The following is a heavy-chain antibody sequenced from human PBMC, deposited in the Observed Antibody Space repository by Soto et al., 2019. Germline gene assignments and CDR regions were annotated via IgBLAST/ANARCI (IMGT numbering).Heavy chain of an antibody. V-gene: IGHV3-48*01. CDR1: GFTFSSYS. J-gene: IGHJ4*02. CDR2: ISSSSSTI. D-gene: IGHD3-3*01. CDR3: YGYYDFWSVPWRGDY. Sequence: GGSLRLSCAASGFTFSSYSMNWVRQAPGKGLEWVSYISSSSSTIYYADSVKGRFTISRDNAKNSLYLQMNSLRAEDTAVYYCYGYYDFWSVPWRGDYWGQGTLVTVSS.